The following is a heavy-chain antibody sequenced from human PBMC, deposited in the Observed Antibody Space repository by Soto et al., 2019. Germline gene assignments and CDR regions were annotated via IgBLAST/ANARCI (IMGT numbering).Heavy chain of an antibody. CDR3: ARTTAYCGGDCYSDY. J-gene: IGHJ4*02. CDR2: MNPNSGNT. Sequence: QVQLVQSGAEVKKPGASVKVSCKTSGYTFSSYDIHWVRQATGQGLEWMGWMNPNSGNTGSAQNFQGRVTMTNSSSLTTAYMELSSLRSEDSAVYYCARTTAYCGGDCYSDYWGQGTLVTVSS. CDR1: GYTFSSYD. D-gene: IGHD2-21*01. V-gene: IGHV1-8*01.